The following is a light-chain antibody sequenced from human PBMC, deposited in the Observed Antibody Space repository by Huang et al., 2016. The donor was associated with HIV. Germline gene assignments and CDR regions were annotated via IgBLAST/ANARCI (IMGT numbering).Light chain of an antibody. CDR2: GAS. Sequence: EIVMTQSPATLSVSPGERATLSCRASQRVSRNLAWYQQKPGQAPRRLIYGASIRATGSPGRFSGSGSATEFTLTISSLQSEDSAAYYCQQYNNWPGTLGQGTKVEI. CDR1: QRVSRN. J-gene: IGKJ1*01. CDR3: QQYNNWPGT. V-gene: IGKV3-15*01.